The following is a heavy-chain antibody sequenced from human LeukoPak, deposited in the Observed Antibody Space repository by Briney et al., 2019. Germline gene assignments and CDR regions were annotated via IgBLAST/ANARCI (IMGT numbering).Heavy chain of an antibody. CDR3: ARHRSGGSQDDAFDI. J-gene: IGHJ3*02. V-gene: IGHV3-7*01. CDR2: IKQDGSEK. Sequence: GGSLRLSCAASGFSFSKDWMSWVRQAPGKGLEWVADIKQDGSEKYYVDSVKGRFTISRQNAKNSLFLQMNSLRAEDTAVYYCARHRSGGSQDDAFDIWGQGTMVTVSS. CDR1: GFSFSKDW. D-gene: IGHD2-15*01.